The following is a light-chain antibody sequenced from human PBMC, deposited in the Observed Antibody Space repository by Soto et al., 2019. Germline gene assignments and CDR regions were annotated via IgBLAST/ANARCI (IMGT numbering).Light chain of an antibody. V-gene: IGKV1-39*01. Sequence: DIQMNQSPSSLSASVGDRVIITCRASQSIASYLIWYQQKPGQAPKVLIYGASTLQSGVPSRFSGSGSGTDFTLTISSLQPGDFATYNRQQSYSIPPYSFGQGTKLEIK. CDR3: QQSYSIPPYS. J-gene: IGKJ2*01. CDR1: QSIASY. CDR2: GAS.